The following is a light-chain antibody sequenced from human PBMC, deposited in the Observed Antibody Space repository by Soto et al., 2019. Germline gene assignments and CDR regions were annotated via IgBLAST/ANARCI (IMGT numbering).Light chain of an antibody. CDR2: DVS. J-gene: IGLJ2*01. V-gene: IGLV2-11*01. CDR3: CSYAGSYTVL. Sequence: QSALTQPRSVSGSPGQSVTISCTGTSSDVGGYKYVSWYQQHPGKVPNLIIYDVSERPSGVPDRFSVSKSGNTASLSISGLQAEDGADYYCCSYAGSYTVLFGGGTKVTVL. CDR1: SSDVGGYKY.